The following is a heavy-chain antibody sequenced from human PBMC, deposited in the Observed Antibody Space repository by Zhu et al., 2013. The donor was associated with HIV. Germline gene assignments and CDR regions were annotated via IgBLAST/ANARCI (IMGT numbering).Heavy chain of an antibody. CDR3: ARGDGAAF. D-gene: IGHD6-25*01. J-gene: IGHJ4*02. CDR1: GYTFNGYY. CDR2: MNPNSGAT. Sequence: QVQLVQSGAEVKKPGASVKVSCKTSGYTFNGYYVHWFRQTPGQGLEWMGWMNPNSGATNYAQSFHGRVTMTRDASITTAYLDLTRLKSDDTALYYCARGDGAAFWGQGTLVTVSS. V-gene: IGHV1-2*02.